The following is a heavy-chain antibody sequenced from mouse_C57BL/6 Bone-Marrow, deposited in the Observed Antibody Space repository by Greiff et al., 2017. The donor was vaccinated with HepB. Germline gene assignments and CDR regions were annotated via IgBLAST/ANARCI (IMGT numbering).Heavy chain of an antibody. CDR2: IYPGNSDT. Sequence: VQLQQPGAELVKPGASVKMSCKTSGYTFTSYWMHWVKQRPGQGLEWIGAIYPGNSDTSYNQKFKGKAKLTAVTSASTAYMELSSLTNEDSAVYYCTREKSTMVKGYWGQGTTLTVSS. D-gene: IGHD2-13*01. J-gene: IGHJ2*01. V-gene: IGHV1-5*01. CDR1: GYTFTSYW. CDR3: TREKSTMVKGY.